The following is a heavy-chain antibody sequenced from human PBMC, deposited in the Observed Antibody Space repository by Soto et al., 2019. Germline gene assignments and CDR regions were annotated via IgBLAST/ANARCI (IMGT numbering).Heavy chain of an antibody. V-gene: IGHV1-69*13. CDR1: GGTFSSFG. CDR2: IIPVFGRP. J-gene: IGHJ1*01. CDR3: AREASGYDF. Sequence: SVKVSCKASGGTFSSFGISWVRQAPGQGLEWMGGIIPVFGRPNYAQRFRGRLTITADESTSTSYMELIDLTSEDTAVYYCAREASGYDFWGQGTQVTVS. D-gene: IGHD5-12*01.